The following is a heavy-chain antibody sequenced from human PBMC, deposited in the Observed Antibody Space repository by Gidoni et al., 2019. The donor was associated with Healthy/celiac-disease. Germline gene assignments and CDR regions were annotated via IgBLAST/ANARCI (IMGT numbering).Heavy chain of an antibody. CDR3: ARGRDDSSDQDY. D-gene: IGHD3-22*01. Sequence: EVQLVESGGGLVQPGGSLRLSCAASGFTFSSYWMSWVRQAPGKGLEWMANIKQDGTEKYYVDSVKSRFTISRDNAKNSLYLQMNSLRAEDTAVYYCARGRDDSSDQDYWGQGTLVTVSS. V-gene: IGHV3-7*01. CDR2: IKQDGTEK. J-gene: IGHJ4*02. CDR1: GFTFSSYW.